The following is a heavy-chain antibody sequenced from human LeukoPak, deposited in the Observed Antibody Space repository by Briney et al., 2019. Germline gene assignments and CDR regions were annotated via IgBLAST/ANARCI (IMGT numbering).Heavy chain of an antibody. CDR2: ISYDGSNK. D-gene: IGHD6-13*01. CDR1: GFTFSSYA. J-gene: IGHJ4*02. Sequence: GRSLRLSCAASGFTFSSYAMHWVRQAPGKGLEWVAVISYDGSNKYYADSVKGRFTIPRDNSKNTLYLQMNSLRAEDTAVYYCARALSRIAAAGTSGADYWGQGTLVTVSS. CDR3: ARALSRIAAAGTSGADY. V-gene: IGHV3-30*04.